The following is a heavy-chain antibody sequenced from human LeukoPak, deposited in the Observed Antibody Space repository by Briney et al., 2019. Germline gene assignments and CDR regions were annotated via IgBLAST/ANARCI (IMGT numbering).Heavy chain of an antibody. CDR3: AAGTQWELNYYYYGMDV. J-gene: IGHJ6*02. Sequence: SVKVSCKASGFTFTSSAVQWVRQARGQRLEWIGWIVVGSGNTNYAQKFQERVTITRDMSTSTAYMELSSLRSEDTAVYYCAAGTQWELNYYYYGMDVWGQGTTVTVSS. CDR2: IVVGSGNT. V-gene: IGHV1-58*01. CDR1: GFTFTSSA. D-gene: IGHD1-26*01.